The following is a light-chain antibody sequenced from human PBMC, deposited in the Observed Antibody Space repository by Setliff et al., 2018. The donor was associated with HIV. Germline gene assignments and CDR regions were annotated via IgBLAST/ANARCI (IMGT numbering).Light chain of an antibody. CDR1: TFNIGSNT. J-gene: IGLJ1*01. CDR3: AAWDDGLNGYV. CDR2: KNN. Sequence: QSALTQPPSASGTPGQRVTISCSGNTFNIGSNTVNWYQQLTGAASKLLIYKNNQRPSGVPDRFSGTKSFTSASLAIRGLQSADEADYYCAAWDDGLNGYVFGTGTKGTVL. V-gene: IGLV1-44*01.